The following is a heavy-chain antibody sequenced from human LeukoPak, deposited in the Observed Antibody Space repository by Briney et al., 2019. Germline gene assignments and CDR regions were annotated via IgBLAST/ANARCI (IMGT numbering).Heavy chain of an antibody. J-gene: IGHJ5*02. CDR2: IYYSGST. D-gene: IGHD6-19*01. CDR1: GGSISTYY. CDR3: ARGGWYSHL. V-gene: IGHV4-59*01. Sequence: PSETLSLTCTVSGGSISTYYWSWIRQPPGKGLEWIGYIYYSGSTYNPSLKSRVTISVDTSKNQFYLKLSSVTGAATAVYYCARGGWYSHLWGQGALVTVSS.